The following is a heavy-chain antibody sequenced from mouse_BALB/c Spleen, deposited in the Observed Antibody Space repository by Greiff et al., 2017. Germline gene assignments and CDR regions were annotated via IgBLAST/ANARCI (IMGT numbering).Heavy chain of an antibody. Sequence: EVQLVESGGGLVKPGGSLKLSCAASGFTFSSYAMSWVRQTPEKRLEWVASISSGGSTYYPDSVKGRFTISRDNARNILYLQMSSLRSEDTAMYYCARGRDDYYAMDYWGQGTSVTVSS. CDR2: ISSGGST. CDR3: ARGRDDYYAMDY. J-gene: IGHJ4*01. CDR1: GFTFSSYA. V-gene: IGHV5-6-5*01.